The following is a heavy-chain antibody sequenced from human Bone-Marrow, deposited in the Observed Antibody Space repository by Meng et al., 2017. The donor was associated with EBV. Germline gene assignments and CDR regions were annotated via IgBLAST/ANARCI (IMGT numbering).Heavy chain of an antibody. V-gene: IGHV4-4*02. CDR2: IYYSGTT. CDR1: GGSISTNFW. D-gene: IGHD1-26*01. J-gene: IGHJ4*02. Sequence: VRMQGLGPGLLKASGTLSLTCSVSGGSISTNFWWRWVRQSPGKGLEWIGEIYYSGTTTYNPSLKSRVTISVDKSKNQFSLKLTSVTAADTAVYYFARGSIKSGSYSIDSWGQGILVTVSS. CDR3: ARGSIKSGSYSIDS.